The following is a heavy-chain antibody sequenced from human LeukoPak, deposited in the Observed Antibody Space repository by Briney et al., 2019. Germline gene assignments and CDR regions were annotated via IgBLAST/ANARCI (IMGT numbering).Heavy chain of an antibody. D-gene: IGHD2-2*01. CDR1: GFPYSSCN. CDR3: ARVDRPVVVPAAISREYYFDY. Sequence: GGTLRLFCASSGFPYSSCNMKGARQPPGKGLEWGSSISSSSNYISYADSVKGRFTISREDATNSLYLQMSSLRAEGRAVYYCARVDRPVVVPAAISREYYFDYWGQGTLVTVSS. V-gene: IGHV3-21*01. CDR2: ISSSSNYI. J-gene: IGHJ4*02.